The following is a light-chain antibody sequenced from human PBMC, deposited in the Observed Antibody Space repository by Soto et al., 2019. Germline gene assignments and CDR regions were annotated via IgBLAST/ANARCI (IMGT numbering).Light chain of an antibody. J-gene: IGLJ1*01. CDR3: CSYAGSRYV. CDR1: SSDVGSYNL. V-gene: IGLV2-23*02. CDR2: EVS. Sequence: QSVLIQPASVSGSPAQSITISCTGTSSDVGSYNLVSWYQQHPGKAPKLMIYEVSKRPSGVSNRFSGSKSGNTASLTISGLQAEDEADYYCCSYAGSRYVFGTGTKVTVL.